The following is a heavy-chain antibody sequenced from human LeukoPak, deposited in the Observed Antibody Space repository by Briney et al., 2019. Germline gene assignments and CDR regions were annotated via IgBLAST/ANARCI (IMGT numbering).Heavy chain of an antibody. CDR1: GGSISSGTYY. Sequence: SQTLSLTCTVSGGSISSGTYYWSWIRQSPGTGLEWIGNIFYSGYTNYNPSLKSRVTISVDTSKKQFSLKLTSVTAADTAVYYCARYDSSGFYQYYFDYWGLGTLVTVSS. V-gene: IGHV4-61*01. J-gene: IGHJ4*02. CDR3: ARYDSSGFYQYYFDY. D-gene: IGHD3-22*01. CDR2: IFYSGYT.